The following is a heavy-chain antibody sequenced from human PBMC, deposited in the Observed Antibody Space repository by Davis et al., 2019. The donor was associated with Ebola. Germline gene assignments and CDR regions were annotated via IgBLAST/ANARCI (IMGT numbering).Heavy chain of an antibody. V-gene: IGHV1-69*06. CDR3: ARDGSYCSGGSCYYSNWFDP. D-gene: IGHD2-15*01. J-gene: IGHJ5*02. Sequence: SVKVSCKASGYTFTSYGISWVRQAPGQGLEWMGGIIPIFGTANYAQKFQGRVTITADKSTSTAYMELSSLRSEDTAVYYCARDGSYCSGGSCYYSNWFDPWGQGTLVTVSS. CDR2: IIPIFGTA. CDR1: GYTFTSYG.